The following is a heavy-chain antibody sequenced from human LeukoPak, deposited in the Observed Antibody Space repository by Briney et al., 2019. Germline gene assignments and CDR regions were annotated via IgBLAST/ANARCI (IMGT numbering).Heavy chain of an antibody. CDR3: ARGRVSSSTWHSTYYYYFYMDV. CDR1: GGSFTNYY. V-gene: IGHV4-34*01. J-gene: IGHJ6*03. CDR2: INHSGSS. Sequence: SETLSLTCAVYGGSFTNYYWSWIRQPPGKGLEWIGEINHSGSSKYNPSLKSRVTISIDTSKNQLSLKLSSVTAADTAVYFCARGRVSSSTWHSTYYYYFYMDVWGKGTTVTVSS. D-gene: IGHD4-11*01.